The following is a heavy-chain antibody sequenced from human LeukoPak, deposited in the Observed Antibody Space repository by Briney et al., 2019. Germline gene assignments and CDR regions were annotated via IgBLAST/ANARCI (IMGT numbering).Heavy chain of an antibody. CDR1: GGSISSYY. J-gene: IGHJ4*02. Sequence: PSETLSLTCTVSGGSISSYYWSWIRQPPGKGLEWIAYIYYSGSTNYNPSLKSRVTISVDTSKNQFSLKLSSVTAADTAVYYCASSDGGNLDFDYWGQGTLVTVSS. CDR2: IYYSGST. V-gene: IGHV4-59*01. CDR3: ASSDGGNLDFDY. D-gene: IGHD4-23*01.